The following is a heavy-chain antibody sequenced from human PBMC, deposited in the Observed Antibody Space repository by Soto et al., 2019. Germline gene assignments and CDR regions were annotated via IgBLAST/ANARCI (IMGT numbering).Heavy chain of an antibody. J-gene: IGHJ4*02. CDR2: IYHSGST. D-gene: IGHD6-13*01. Sequence: SETLSLTCAVSSGSISSSNWWSWVRQPPGKGLEWIGEIYHSGSTNYNPSLKSRVTISVDKSKNQFSLKLSSVTAADTAVYYCARRLAAAGKNFDDWGQGTLVTVSS. CDR1: SGSISSSNW. V-gene: IGHV4-4*02. CDR3: ARRLAAAGKNFDD.